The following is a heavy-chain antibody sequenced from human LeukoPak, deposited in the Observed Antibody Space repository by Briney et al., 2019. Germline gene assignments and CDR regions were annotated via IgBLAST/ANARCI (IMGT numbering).Heavy chain of an antibody. CDR1: GGSVSSGSYY. Sequence: SETLSLTCTVSGGSVSSGSYYWSWIRQPPGKGLEWIGYIYYSGSTYYNPSLKSRVTISVDTSKNQFSLKLSSVTAADTAVYYCARSGYYGSGTYYNVDYWGQGTLVTVSS. CDR3: ARSGYYGSGTYYNVDY. J-gene: IGHJ4*02. CDR2: IYYSGST. D-gene: IGHD3-10*01. V-gene: IGHV4-61*01.